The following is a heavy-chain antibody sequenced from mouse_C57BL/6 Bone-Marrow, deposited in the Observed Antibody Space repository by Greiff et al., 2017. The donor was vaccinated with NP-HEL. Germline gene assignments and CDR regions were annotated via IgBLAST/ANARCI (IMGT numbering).Heavy chain of an antibody. Sequence: EVQLQQSGPELVKPGASVKISCKASGYTFTDYYMNWVKQSHGKSLEWIGDINPNNGGTSYNQKFKGKATLTVDKSSSTAYMELRSLTSEDSAVYYCAIEGYDYDDFDYWGQGTTLTVSS. V-gene: IGHV1-26*01. CDR3: AIEGYDYDDFDY. J-gene: IGHJ2*01. D-gene: IGHD2-4*01. CDR1: GYTFTDYY. CDR2: INPNNGGT.